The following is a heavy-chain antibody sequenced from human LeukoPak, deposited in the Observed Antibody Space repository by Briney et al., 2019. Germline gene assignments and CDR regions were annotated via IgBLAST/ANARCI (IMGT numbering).Heavy chain of an antibody. V-gene: IGHV3-7*01. Sequence: GGSLRLSCAASGFTFSSYSMNWVRQAPGKVLEWVANIKQDGSEKYYVDSVKGRFTISRDNAKNSLYRQMNSLRAEDTAVYYCARDVTAYYGSGSSDYWGQGTLVTVSS. CDR2: IKQDGSEK. CDR3: ARDVTAYYGSGSSDY. D-gene: IGHD3-10*01. J-gene: IGHJ4*02. CDR1: GFTFSSYS.